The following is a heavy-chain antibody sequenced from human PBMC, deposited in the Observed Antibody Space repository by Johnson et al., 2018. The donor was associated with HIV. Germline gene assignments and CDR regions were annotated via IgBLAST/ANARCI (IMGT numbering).Heavy chain of an antibody. Sequence: VQLVESGGGLVKPGGSLRLSCAASGFTFSNAWMSWVRQAPGKGLEWVGRIKSKTDGGTTDYAAPVKGRFTISRDNSTNTLYLQMNSRRAEDTAVYYCAKANVSGSYWAFDIWGQGTMVTVSS. CDR1: GFTFSNAW. J-gene: IGHJ3*02. CDR3: AKANVSGSYWAFDI. D-gene: IGHD3-10*01. V-gene: IGHV3-15*01. CDR2: IKSKTDGGTT.